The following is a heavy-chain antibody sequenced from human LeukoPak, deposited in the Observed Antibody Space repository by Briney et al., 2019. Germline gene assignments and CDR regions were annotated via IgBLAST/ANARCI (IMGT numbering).Heavy chain of an antibody. J-gene: IGHJ4*02. D-gene: IGHD6-19*01. CDR1: GFTFSSYA. V-gene: IGHV3-30-3*01. CDR3: ARVKREWLPQGGTFDY. Sequence: QPGGSLRLSCAASGFTFSSYAMHWVRQAPGKGLEWVAVISYDGSNKYYADSVEGRFTISRDNSKNTLYLQMNSLRAEDTAVYYCARVKREWLPQGGTFDYWGQGTLVTVPS. CDR2: ISYDGSNK.